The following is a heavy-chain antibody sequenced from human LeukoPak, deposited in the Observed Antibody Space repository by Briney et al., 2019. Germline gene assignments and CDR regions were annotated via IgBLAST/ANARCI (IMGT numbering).Heavy chain of an antibody. CDR2: INHSGST. D-gene: IGHD3-16*02. V-gene: IGHV4-34*01. Sequence: PSETLSLTCAVYGGSFSGYYWSWIRQPPGKGLEWIGEINHSGSTNYNPSLKSRVTISVDTPKNQFSLKLSSVTAADTAVYYCARGLNDYVWGSYRRTHFDYWGQGTLVTVSS. CDR1: GGSFSGYY. J-gene: IGHJ4*02. CDR3: ARGLNDYVWGSYRRTHFDY.